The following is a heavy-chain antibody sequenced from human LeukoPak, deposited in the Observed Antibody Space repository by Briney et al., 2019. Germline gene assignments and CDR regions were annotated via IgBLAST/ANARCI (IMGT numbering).Heavy chain of an antibody. CDR2: ISAYNGNT. V-gene: IGHV1-18*01. J-gene: IGHJ4*02. CDR1: GYTFTSYD. D-gene: IGHD3-22*01. Sequence: ASVKVSCKASGYTFTSYDISWLRQAPGQGLEWMGRISAYNGNTNYAQILQGRVTMTTDTSTRTAYMELRSLRSDDTAVYFCAREYYDYYEGFDYWGQGTLVTVSS. CDR3: AREYYDYYEGFDY.